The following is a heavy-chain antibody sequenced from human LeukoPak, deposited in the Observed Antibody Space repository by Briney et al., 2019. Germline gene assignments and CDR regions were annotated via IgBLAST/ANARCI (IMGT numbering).Heavy chain of an antibody. CDR3: ARDTSLSRWFDY. Sequence: PGGSLRLSCAASGFTFSSYSMNWVRQAPGKGLEWVSSISSSSSYIYYADSVKGRFTISRDNAKNSLYLQMNSLRAEDTAVYYCARDTSLSRWFDYWGQGTLVTVSS. D-gene: IGHD6-19*01. J-gene: IGHJ4*02. CDR1: GFTFSSYS. V-gene: IGHV3-21*06. CDR2: ISSSSSYI.